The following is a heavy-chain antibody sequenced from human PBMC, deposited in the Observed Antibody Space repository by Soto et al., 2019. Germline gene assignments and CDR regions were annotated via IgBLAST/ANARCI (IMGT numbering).Heavy chain of an antibody. CDR1: GDSVSIKSAA. CDR2: TYYRSKWYY. D-gene: IGHD5-18*01. J-gene: IGHJ4*02. V-gene: IGHV6-1*01. CDR3: ARDPGYSLDY. Sequence: LSLTCAISGDSVSIKSAAWNWIRQSPSRGLEWLGRTYYRSKWYYDYADSVKSRITINSDTSKNQFSLQLNSVTPEDTAVYYCARDPGYSLDYWGQGTLVTVSS.